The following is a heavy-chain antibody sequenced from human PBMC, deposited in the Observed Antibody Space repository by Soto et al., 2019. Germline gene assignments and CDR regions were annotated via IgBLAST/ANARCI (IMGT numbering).Heavy chain of an antibody. Sequence: SGPTLVNPTQTLTLTCTFSGFSLSTSGMCVSWIRQPPGKALEWLALIDWDDDKYYSTSLKTRLTISKDTSKNQVVLTMNNMDPVDTATYYCARITHYYDSSGYYIFDYCGQGTIVTVYS. CDR2: IDWDDDK. V-gene: IGHV2-70*01. CDR3: ARITHYYDSSGYYIFDY. D-gene: IGHD3-22*01. J-gene: IGHJ4*02. CDR1: GFSLSTSGMC.